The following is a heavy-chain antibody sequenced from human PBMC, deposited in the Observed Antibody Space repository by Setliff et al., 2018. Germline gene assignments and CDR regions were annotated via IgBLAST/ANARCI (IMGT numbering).Heavy chain of an antibody. J-gene: IGHJ4*02. Sequence: ASVKVSCKVSGYTLTELSMHWVRQAPGKGLEWMGGFDPEDGETIYAQKFQGRVTMTEDASTDTAYMELSSLRSEDTAVYYCAADYYDSSGYGYWGQGTLVTVSS. CDR3: AADYYDSSGYGY. CDR1: GYTLTELS. CDR2: FDPEDGET. V-gene: IGHV1-24*01. D-gene: IGHD3-22*01.